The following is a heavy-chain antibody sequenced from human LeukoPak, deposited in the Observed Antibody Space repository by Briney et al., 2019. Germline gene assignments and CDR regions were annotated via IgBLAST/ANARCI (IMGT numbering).Heavy chain of an antibody. Sequence: NPSETLSLTCAVSGYSISSGHYWVWIRQPPGKGLEYIGNIYHSGSSHYSPSLKSRVTISVDTSNNQFSLKLSSVTAADTAVYYCARAKNPYYYYYYMDFWGRGTTVTVSS. J-gene: IGHJ6*03. CDR3: ARAKNPYYYYYYMDF. CDR1: GYSISSGHY. CDR2: IYHSGSS. V-gene: IGHV4-38-2*01.